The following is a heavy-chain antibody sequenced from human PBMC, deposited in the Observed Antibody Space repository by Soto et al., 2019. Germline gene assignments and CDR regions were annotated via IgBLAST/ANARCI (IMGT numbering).Heavy chain of an antibody. CDR1: GFTFSSYG. J-gene: IGHJ5*02. Sequence: QVQLVESGGGVVQPGRSLRLSCAASGFTFSSYGMHWVRQAPGKGLEWVAVIWYDGSNKYYADSVKGRFTISRDNSKNTLYLQMNSLRAEDTAVYYCARVARLLTTSRVGWFDPWGQGTLVTVSS. CDR2: IWYDGSNK. V-gene: IGHV3-33*01. CDR3: ARVARLLTTSRVGWFDP. D-gene: IGHD4-4*01.